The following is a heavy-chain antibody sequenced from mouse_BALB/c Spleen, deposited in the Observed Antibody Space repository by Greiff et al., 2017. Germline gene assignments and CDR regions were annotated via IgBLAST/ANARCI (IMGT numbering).Heavy chain of an antibody. D-gene: IGHD2-1*01. J-gene: IGHJ4*01. V-gene: IGHV6-6*02. CDR2: IRLKSNNYAT. CDR1: GFTFSNYW. CDR3: TRSGNYDAMDY. Sequence: VKVEESGGGLVQPGGSMKLSCVASGFTFSNYWMNWVRQSPEKGLEWVAEIRLKSNNYATHYAESVKGRFTISRDDSKSSVYLQMNNLRAEDTGIYYCTRSGNYDAMDYWGQGTSVTVSS.